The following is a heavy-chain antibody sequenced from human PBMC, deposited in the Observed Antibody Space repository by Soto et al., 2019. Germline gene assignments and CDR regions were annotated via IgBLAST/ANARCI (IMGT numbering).Heavy chain of an antibody. CDR3: ARDKITGLFDY. Sequence: SETLSLTCAVSGYSISSSNWLGWIRQPPGKGLEWIGYINYSGTTYYNPSLKSRVTISVDTSKNQFSLKLTSVTAADTAVYYCARDKITGLFDYWGQGTLVTVSS. D-gene: IGHD2-8*02. V-gene: IGHV4-28*03. CDR1: GYSISSSNW. CDR2: INYSGTT. J-gene: IGHJ4*02.